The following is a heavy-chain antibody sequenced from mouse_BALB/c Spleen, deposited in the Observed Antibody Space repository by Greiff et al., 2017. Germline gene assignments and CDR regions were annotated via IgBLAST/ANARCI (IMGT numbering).Heavy chain of an antibody. CDR1: GFTFSSYA. Sequence: EVQGVESGGGLVKPGGSLKLSCAASGFTFSSYAMSWVRQSPEKRLEWVAEISSGGSYTYYPDTVTGRFTISRDNAKNTLYLEMSSLRSEDTAMYYCARGGLRNAMDYWGQGTSVTVSS. CDR2: ISSGGSYT. D-gene: IGHD2-4*01. V-gene: IGHV5-9-4*01. CDR3: ARGGLRNAMDY. J-gene: IGHJ4*01.